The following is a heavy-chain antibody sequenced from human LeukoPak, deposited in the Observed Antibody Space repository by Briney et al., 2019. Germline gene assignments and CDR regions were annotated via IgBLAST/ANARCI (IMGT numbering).Heavy chain of an antibody. CDR1: GYTFTGYY. J-gene: IGHJ4*02. D-gene: IGHD3-10*01. CDR2: INPNSGGT. CDR3: ARDKYSHDSGNSLRYDY. V-gene: IGHV1-2*02. Sequence: ASVKVSCKASGYTFTGYYMHWVRQAPGQGLEWMGWINPNSGGTNYAQKFQGRVTMTRDTSISTAYMELSRLRSDDTAVYYCARDKYSHDSGNSLRYDYWGQGTLVTVSS.